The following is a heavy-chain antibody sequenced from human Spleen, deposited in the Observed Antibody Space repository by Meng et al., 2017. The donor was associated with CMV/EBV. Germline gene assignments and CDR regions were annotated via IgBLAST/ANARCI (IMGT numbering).Heavy chain of an antibody. CDR3: ARGGAYCGGDCYSGVDY. CDR2: ISYDGSNK. Sequence: FTVSSYAMHGVRQAPGKGLEWVAVISYDGSNKYYADSVKGRFTISRDNSKNTLYLQMNSLRAEDTAVYYCARGGAYCGGDCYSGVDYWGQGTLVTVSS. J-gene: IGHJ4*02. V-gene: IGHV3-30*04. D-gene: IGHD2-21*01. CDR1: FTVSSYA.